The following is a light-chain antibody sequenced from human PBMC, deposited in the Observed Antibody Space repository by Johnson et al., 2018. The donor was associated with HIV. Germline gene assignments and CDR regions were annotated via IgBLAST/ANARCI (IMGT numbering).Light chain of an antibody. V-gene: IGLV1-51*02. CDR3: GTWDNSLRAPYV. CDR2: ENN. CDR1: SSNIGDNY. Sequence: QSVLTQPPSVSAAPGQKVTISCSGSSSNIGDNYVSWYQQLPGTAPKLLIYENNKRPSGIPDRLSGSKSGTSATLGITGLQTGDEADYYCGTWDNSLRAPYVFGIGTKVTVL. J-gene: IGLJ1*01.